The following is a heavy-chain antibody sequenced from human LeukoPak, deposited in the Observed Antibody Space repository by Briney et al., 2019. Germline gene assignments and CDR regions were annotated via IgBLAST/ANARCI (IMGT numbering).Heavy chain of an antibody. CDR2: IIPIFGTA. Sequence: GASVKVSCKASGGTFSSYAISWVRQAPGQGLEWMGGIIPIFGTANYAQKFQGRVTITTDESTSTAYMELSSLRSEDTAVYYCARGDRVPFRYYFDYWGQGTLVTVSS. J-gene: IGHJ4*02. D-gene: IGHD2/OR15-2a*01. V-gene: IGHV1-69*05. CDR1: GGTFSSYA. CDR3: ARGDRVPFRYYFDY.